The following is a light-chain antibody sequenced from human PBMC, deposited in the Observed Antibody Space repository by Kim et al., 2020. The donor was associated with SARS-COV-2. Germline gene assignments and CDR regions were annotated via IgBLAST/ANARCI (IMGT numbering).Light chain of an antibody. Sequence: QRVTISCSGSSANIGSNPVNWYQQLPGTAPILLFYSDNQRPSGVPDRFSDSKSGTSASLVISGLQSEDEADYYCATWDDGLDGWVFGGGTQLTVL. CDR3: ATWDDGLDGWV. CDR2: SDN. J-gene: IGLJ3*02. V-gene: IGLV1-44*01. CDR1: SANIGSNP.